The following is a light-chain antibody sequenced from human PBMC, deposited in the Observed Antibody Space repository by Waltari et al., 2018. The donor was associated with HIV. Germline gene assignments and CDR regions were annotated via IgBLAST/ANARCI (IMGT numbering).Light chain of an antibody. V-gene: IGLV3-21*04. J-gene: IGLJ3*02. CDR2: YDS. CDR3: QVWDSSSDHVL. Sequence: SSVLTQPPSVSVAPGKTARLTCGGNNIERKRVHWYQQKPGQAPALVIYYDSDRPSGIPERFSGSNSGDTATLTISRVGDGNEADYYCQVWDSSSDHVLFGGGTKLTVL. CDR1: NIERKR.